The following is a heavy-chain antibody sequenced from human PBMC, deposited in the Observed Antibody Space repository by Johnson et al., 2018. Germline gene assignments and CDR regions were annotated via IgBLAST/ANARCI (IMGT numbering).Heavy chain of an antibody. J-gene: IGHJ6*02. V-gene: IGHV5-51*01. CDR3: ARPITPHPFGMDV. Sequence: VQLQESGAEVKKPGESLKIFCKGFGYNFTNYWIGWVRQMPGKGLEWMGIVYPADSHTRYNPSLEGQVSISVDKSNNTAYLQWGSLKASDTAMYYGARPITPHPFGMDVWGQGTSVIVSS. D-gene: IGHD1-14*01. CDR2: VYPADSHT. CDR1: GYNFTNYW.